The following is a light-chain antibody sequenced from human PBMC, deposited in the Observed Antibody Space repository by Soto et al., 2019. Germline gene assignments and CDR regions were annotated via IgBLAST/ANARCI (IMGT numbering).Light chain of an antibody. V-gene: IGKV1-27*01. CDR1: QGISNA. CDR2: AAS. Sequence: DNQVTQSPSSLSASVGDRVTITCRASQGISNALAWYQQRPGKVPRLLMYAASTLQSGVPSRFSGSGSGTDFTLTISSLQPEDVAAYYCQKYDNVPTFGQGTKVDIK. J-gene: IGKJ1*01. CDR3: QKYDNVPT.